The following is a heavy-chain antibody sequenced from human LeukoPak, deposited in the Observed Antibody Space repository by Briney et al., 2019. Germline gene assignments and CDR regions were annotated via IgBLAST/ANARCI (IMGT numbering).Heavy chain of an antibody. D-gene: IGHD3-22*01. CDR3: ARAYDSSDAFDI. J-gene: IGHJ3*02. Sequence: ASVKVSCKASGGTFSSYAISWVRQAPGQGLEWMGRIIPIFGTANHAQKFQGRVTITADKSTSTAYMELSSLRSEDTAVYYCARAYDSSDAFDIWGQGTMVTVSS. CDR1: GGTFSSYA. CDR2: IIPIFGTA. V-gene: IGHV1-69*06.